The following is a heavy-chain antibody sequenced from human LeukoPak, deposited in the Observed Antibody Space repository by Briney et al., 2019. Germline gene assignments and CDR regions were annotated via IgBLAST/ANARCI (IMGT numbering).Heavy chain of an antibody. CDR3: ARDSVDGSGTYYNDSPDY. D-gene: IGHD3-10*01. Sequence: ASVTVSCKASGYTFTSYGISWVRRAPGQGLEWMAWISAYNGNTDYAQNLRGRVTMTTDTSTSTAYMELRSLSSDDTAVYYCARDSVDGSGTYYNDSPDYWGQGTLVTVSS. J-gene: IGHJ4*02. CDR1: GYTFTSYG. CDR2: ISAYNGNT. V-gene: IGHV1-18*01.